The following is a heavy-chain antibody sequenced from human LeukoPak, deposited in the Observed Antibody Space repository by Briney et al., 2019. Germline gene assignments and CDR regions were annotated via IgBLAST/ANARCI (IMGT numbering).Heavy chain of an antibody. CDR1: GGSISSYY. Sequence: SESLTLSCAVSGGSISSYYWSWIRQPPGKGLEWIGYIYYSGSANYNPSLKSRVTISLDTYKNQSPLKLSSVTAADTAVYYCARVAPSYYYDSSGPEVFPRYCFDYWGQGTLVTVSS. D-gene: IGHD3-22*01. CDR3: ARVAPSYYYDSSGPEVFPRYCFDY. CDR2: IYYSGSA. J-gene: IGHJ4*02. V-gene: IGHV4-59*01.